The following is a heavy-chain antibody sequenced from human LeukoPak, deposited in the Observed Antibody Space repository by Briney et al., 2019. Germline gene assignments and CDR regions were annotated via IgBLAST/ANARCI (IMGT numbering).Heavy chain of an antibody. CDR3: ARGGAARLHFQN. J-gene: IGHJ1*01. CDR1: GGSISTYY. Sequence: AETLCLTCTVSGGSISTYYWNWIRQPPGKGLEWIGYIYHSGSTNYNPSLQSRVTLSVDTSKNQFSLNLNSVTAADTAVYYCARGGAARLHFQNWGQGTLVTVSS. V-gene: IGHV4-59*01. D-gene: IGHD6-6*01. CDR2: IYHSGST.